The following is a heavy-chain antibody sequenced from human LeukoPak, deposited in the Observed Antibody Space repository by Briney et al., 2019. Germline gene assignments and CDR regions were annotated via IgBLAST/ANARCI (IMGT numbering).Heavy chain of an antibody. J-gene: IGHJ4*02. CDR3: ARDYYKFRGDSYYFDY. Sequence: ESGGSLRLSCAASGFTFSSYAMHWVRQAPGKGLGWVAVISYDGSNKYYADSVKGRFTISRDNSKNTLYLQMNSLRAEDTAVYYCARDYYKFRGDSYYFDYWGQGTLVTVSS. CDR1: GFTFSSYA. D-gene: IGHD3-22*01. V-gene: IGHV3-30-3*01. CDR2: ISYDGSNK.